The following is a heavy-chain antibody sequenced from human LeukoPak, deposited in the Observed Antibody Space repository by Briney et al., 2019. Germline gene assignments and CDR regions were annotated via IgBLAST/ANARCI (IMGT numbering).Heavy chain of an antibody. CDR1: GFTFSSIW. CDR3: AKNGGPHGMDV. V-gene: IGHV3-7*02. CDR2: IKHDGSET. D-gene: IGHD3-16*01. J-gene: IGHJ6*02. Sequence: GGSLRLSCATSGFTFSSIWMSWVRQAPGKGLEWGANIKHDGSETNYVDSVKGRFTISRDNAKNSLHLQMNSLRVEDTAVYYCAKNGGPHGMDVWGQGTTVTVSS.